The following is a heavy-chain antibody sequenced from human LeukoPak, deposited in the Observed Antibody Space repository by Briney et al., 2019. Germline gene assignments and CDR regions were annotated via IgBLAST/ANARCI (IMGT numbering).Heavy chain of an antibody. CDR1: GFTFSSYA. CDR3: VKDRFGVLAY. V-gene: IGHV3-64D*06. Sequence: GGSLRLSCPASGFTFSSYAMLWVRQAPGKGLEYVSAISSNGGSTYYADSVKGRFTISRDNSKNTLYLQMSSLRAEDTAVYYCVKDRFGVLAYWGQGTLVTVSS. D-gene: IGHD3-16*01. J-gene: IGHJ4*02. CDR2: ISSNGGST.